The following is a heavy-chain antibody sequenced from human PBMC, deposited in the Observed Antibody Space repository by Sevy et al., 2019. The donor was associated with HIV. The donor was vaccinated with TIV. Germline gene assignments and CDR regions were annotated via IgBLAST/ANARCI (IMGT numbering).Heavy chain of an antibody. J-gene: IGHJ5*02. D-gene: IGHD2-8*01. CDR2: IYHLGSS. CDR3: AREAGYCSNGVCYTGWIDP. Sequence: SETLSLTCAVSGGSVSSDNYYWTWIRQHPGKGLEWIGYIYHLGSSSSNPSLKSRVTISVDTSKNQFSLKLRSVTAADTAVYFCAREAGYCSNGVCYTGWIDPWGQGTLVTVSS. V-gene: IGHV4-31*11. CDR1: GGSVSSDNYY.